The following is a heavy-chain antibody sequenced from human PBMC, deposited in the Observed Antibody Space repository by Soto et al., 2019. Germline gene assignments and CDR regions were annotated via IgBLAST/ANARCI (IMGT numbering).Heavy chain of an antibody. D-gene: IGHD2-2*01. CDR1: GFTFNIYA. CDR2: ISGSGGST. J-gene: IGHJ4*02. CDR3: ARDYLVVPHRVIDY. Sequence: GGSLRLSCAASGFTFNIYAMSWVRQAPGKGLEWVSAISGSGGSTYYADSVKGRFTISRDNSKNTLYLQMNSLRAEDTAVYYCARDYLVVPHRVIDYWGQGTLVTVSS. V-gene: IGHV3-23*01.